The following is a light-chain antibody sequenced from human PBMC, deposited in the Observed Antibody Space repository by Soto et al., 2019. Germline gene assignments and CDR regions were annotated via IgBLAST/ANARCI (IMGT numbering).Light chain of an antibody. CDR2: GTS. J-gene: IGKJ3*01. CDR1: QSVSSS. V-gene: IGKV3-20*01. CDR3: QQYGSSLFT. Sequence: EIVLTQSPATLAVSPGERATLSCRASQSVSSSLAWYQQKPGQAPRLLIYGTSIRASGVPERFSGGGSGTDFTLTITRLEPEDFAVYYCQQYGSSLFTFGPGTKGDIK.